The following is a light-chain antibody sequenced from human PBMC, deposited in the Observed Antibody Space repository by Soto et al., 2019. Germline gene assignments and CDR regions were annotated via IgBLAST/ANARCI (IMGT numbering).Light chain of an antibody. Sequence: DIQLTQSPSSLSASVGDRVTITCRASQSISSYLNWYQHKPGKAPKLLIYGSSSLQSGVPSTFSGSGSGTDFTLTISSLQPEDFGTYYCQQSYGTPTFGQGTRLEIK. J-gene: IGKJ5*01. CDR1: QSISSY. V-gene: IGKV1-39*01. CDR2: GSS. CDR3: QQSYGTPT.